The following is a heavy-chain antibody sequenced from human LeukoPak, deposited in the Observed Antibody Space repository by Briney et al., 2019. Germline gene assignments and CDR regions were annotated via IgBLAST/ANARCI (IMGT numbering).Heavy chain of an antibody. Sequence: ASVKASCKASGYTFTSNYIHWVRQAPGQGLEWMGMIYPRDGSTSYAQKFQGRVTVTRDTSTSTVHMELSGLRSEDTAVYYCARDQEGFDYWGQGTLVTISS. CDR3: ARDQEGFDY. CDR2: IYPRDGST. J-gene: IGHJ4*02. CDR1: GYTFTSNY. V-gene: IGHV1-46*01.